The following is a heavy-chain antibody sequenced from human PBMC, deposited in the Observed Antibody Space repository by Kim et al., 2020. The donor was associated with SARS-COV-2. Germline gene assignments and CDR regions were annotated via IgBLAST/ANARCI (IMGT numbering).Heavy chain of an antibody. J-gene: IGHJ4*02. Sequence: GGSLRLSCAASGFSFDDCVMHWVRQAPGKGLEWVSLISGDGGTTSYADSVKGRFTISRDNSKNSLYLPMNSLRTEDTALYYCAKDIGGPLDSWGQATLVT. CDR1: GFSFDDCV. D-gene: IGHD2-15*01. V-gene: IGHV3-43*02. CDR3: AKDIGGPLDS. CDR2: ISGDGGTT.